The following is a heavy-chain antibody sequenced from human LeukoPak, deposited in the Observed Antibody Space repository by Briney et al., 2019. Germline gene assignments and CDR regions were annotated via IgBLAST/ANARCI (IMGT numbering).Heavy chain of an antibody. Sequence: GGSLRLSCVVSGFTFNKCWMNWVRQAPGKGLEWVSAISGSGGSTYYADSVKGRFTISRDNSKNTLYLQMNSLRAEDTAVYYCAKVRRDGYNWGFDYWGQGTLVTVSS. CDR3: AKVRRDGYNWGFDY. CDR1: GFTFNKCW. V-gene: IGHV3-23*01. CDR2: ISGSGGST. J-gene: IGHJ4*02. D-gene: IGHD5-24*01.